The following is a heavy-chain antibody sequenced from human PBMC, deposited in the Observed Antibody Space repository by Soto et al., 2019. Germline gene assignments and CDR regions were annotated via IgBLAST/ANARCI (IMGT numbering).Heavy chain of an antibody. Sequence: EVQLTESGGGLVQPGGSLRLSCSSSGFGFSNNWMHWVRQAPGKGLEWVSRISTDGRSRTYADSVKGRFTISRDNTRNTLYLQMNSLRADDTAIYFCARFGTYYDTSGFLYWGQGTLVTVSS. D-gene: IGHD3-22*01. V-gene: IGHV3-74*01. CDR1: GFGFSNNW. J-gene: IGHJ4*02. CDR3: ARFGTYYDTSGFLY. CDR2: ISTDGRSR.